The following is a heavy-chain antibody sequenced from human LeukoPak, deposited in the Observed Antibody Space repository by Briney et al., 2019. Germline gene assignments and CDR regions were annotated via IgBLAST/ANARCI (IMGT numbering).Heavy chain of an antibody. D-gene: IGHD2-2*01. V-gene: IGHV4-38-2*02. J-gene: IGHJ4*02. Sequence: SETLSLTCTVSGYSISSGYYWGWIRQPPGKGLEWIGYIYYSGSTYYNPSLKSRVTISVDTSKNQFSLKLNSVTAADTAVYYCARHTHCSSTSCYTFDCWGQGTLVTVSS. CDR2: IYYSGST. CDR3: ARHTHCSSTSCYTFDC. CDR1: GYSISSGYY.